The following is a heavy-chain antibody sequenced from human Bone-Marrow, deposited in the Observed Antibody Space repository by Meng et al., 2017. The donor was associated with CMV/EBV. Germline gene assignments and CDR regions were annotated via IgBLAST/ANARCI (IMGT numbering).Heavy chain of an antibody. CDR2: ISSSSSYI. Sequence: GGSLTLSCAASGFTFSSYSMNWVRQAPGKGLEWVSSISSSSSYIYYADSVKGRFTISRDNAKNSLYLQMNSLRAEDTAVYFCAREDYNDLPGHSGAFDIWGQGTMVTVSS. J-gene: IGHJ3*02. V-gene: IGHV3-21*06. CDR3: AREDYNDLPGHSGAFDI. D-gene: IGHD3-10*01. CDR1: GFTFSSYS.